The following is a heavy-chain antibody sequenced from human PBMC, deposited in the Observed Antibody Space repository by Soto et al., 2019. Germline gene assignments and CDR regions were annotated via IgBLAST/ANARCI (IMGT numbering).Heavy chain of an antibody. J-gene: IGHJ4*02. CDR2: ISSSSSYI. Sequence: PVGSLRLSCAASGFTFSSYSMNWVRQAPGKGLEWVSSISSSSSYIYYADSVKGRFTISRDNAKNSLYLQMNSLRAEDTAVYYCARGRWLQKTDYFDYWGQGTLVTVSS. V-gene: IGHV3-21*01. CDR1: GFTFSSYS. CDR3: ARGRWLQKTDYFDY. D-gene: IGHD5-12*01.